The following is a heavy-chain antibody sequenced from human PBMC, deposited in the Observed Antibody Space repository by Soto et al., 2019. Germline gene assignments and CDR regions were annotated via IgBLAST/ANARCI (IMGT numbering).Heavy chain of an antibody. CDR1: GYTFTSYG. D-gene: IGHD2-21*01. V-gene: IGHV1-18*04. J-gene: IGHJ5*02. CDR3: ARFNPHNNWFDP. Sequence: ASVKVSCKASGYTFTSYGISWVRRAPGQGLEWMGWISAYNGNTNYAQKLQGRVTMTTDTSTSTAYMELRSLRSDDTAVYYCARFNPHNNWFDPWGQGTLVTVSS. CDR2: ISAYNGNT.